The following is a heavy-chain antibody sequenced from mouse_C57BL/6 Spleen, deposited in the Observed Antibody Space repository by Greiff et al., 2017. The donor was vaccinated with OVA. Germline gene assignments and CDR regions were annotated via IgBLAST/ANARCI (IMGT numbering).Heavy chain of an antibody. CDR3: ARSYSNYVDY. CDR2: IYPGDGDT. J-gene: IGHJ2*01. D-gene: IGHD2-5*01. CDR1: GYAFSSSW. V-gene: IGHV1-82*01. Sequence: QVQLQQSGPELVKPGASVKISCKASGYAFSSSWMNWVKQGPGKGLEWVGRIYPGDGDTNYTGTFKGKATLTADKSSSTAYMQLSSLTSEDSAVYFCARSYSNYVDYWGQGTTLTVSS.